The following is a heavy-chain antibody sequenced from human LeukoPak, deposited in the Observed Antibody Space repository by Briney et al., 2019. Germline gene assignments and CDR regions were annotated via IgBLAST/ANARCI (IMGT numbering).Heavy chain of an antibody. V-gene: IGHV1-18*01. CDR1: GYTFTSYG. CDR3: AREDVPPPYYDFWSGSSTGMDV. Sequence: ASVKVSCKASGYTFTSYGISWVRQAPGQGLEWMGWISACNGNTNYAQKLQGRVTMTTDTSTSTAYMELRSLRSDDTAVYYCAREDVPPPYYDFWSGSSTGMDVWGEGTTVTVSS. D-gene: IGHD3-3*01. CDR2: ISACNGNT. J-gene: IGHJ6*04.